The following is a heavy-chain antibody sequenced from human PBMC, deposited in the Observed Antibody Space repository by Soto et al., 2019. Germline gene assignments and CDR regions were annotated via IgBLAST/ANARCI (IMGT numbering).Heavy chain of an antibody. V-gene: IGHV4-39*01. J-gene: IGHJ5*02. CDR2: LYYSGST. Sequence: SETLSVTCTFSVGSISSSSYYWGWIRQPPGKGLEWIGSLYYSGSTYYNPSLKSRVTISVDTSKNQFSLKLSSVTAADTAVYYCASQRRQLAYNWFDPWGQGTMVTVSS. CDR3: ASQRRQLAYNWFDP. D-gene: IGHD6-13*01. CDR1: VGSISSSSYY.